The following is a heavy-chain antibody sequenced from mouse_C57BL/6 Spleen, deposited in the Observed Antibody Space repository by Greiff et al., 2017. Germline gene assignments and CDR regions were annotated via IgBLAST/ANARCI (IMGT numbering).Heavy chain of an antibody. J-gene: IGHJ4*01. V-gene: IGHV1-61*01. D-gene: IGHD4-1*01. CDR2: IYPSDSET. CDR1: GYTFTSYW. CDR3: ASLTDYYAMDY. Sequence: VQLQQPGAELVRPGSSVKLSCKASGYTFTSYWMDWVKQRPGQGLEWIGNIYPSDSETLYNQKFKDKATLTVDKSSSTAYMQLSSLTSEDSAVYYCASLTDYYAMDYWGQGTSVTVSS.